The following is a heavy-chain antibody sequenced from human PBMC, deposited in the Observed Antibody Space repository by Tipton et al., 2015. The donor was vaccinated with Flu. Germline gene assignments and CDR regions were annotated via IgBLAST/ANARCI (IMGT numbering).Heavy chain of an antibody. J-gene: IGHJ6*02. CDR2: IHRSGST. CDR1: GDYISPDYF. V-gene: IGHV4-38-2*01. CDR3: ARGDGSCDEGDCHFYGMDV. D-gene: IGHD2-15*01. Sequence: TLSLTCAVSGDYISPDYFWGWIRQPPGKGLEWIATIHRSGSTKYNPSLKSRVTILVDKSKNQFSLNLTSVTVADTAVYYWARGDGSCDEGDCHFYGMDVWGQGTTVTVSS.